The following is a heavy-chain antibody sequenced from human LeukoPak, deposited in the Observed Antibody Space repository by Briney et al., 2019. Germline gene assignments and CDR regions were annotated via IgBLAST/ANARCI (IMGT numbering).Heavy chain of an antibody. J-gene: IGHJ5*02. CDR2: IYYSGST. V-gene: IGHV4-39*01. D-gene: IGHD3-10*01. CDR3: ARHKVRGVIQYNWFDP. CDR1: GGSISSSSYY. Sequence: SETLSLTCTVSGGSISSSSYYWGWIRQPPGKGLEWIGSIYYSGSTYYNPSLKSRVTISVDTSKNQFSLKLSSVTAADTAVYYCARHKVRGVIQYNWFDPWGQGTLVTVSS.